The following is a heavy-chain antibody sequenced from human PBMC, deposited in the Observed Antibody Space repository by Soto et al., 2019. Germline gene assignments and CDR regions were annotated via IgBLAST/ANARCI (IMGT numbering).Heavy chain of an antibody. J-gene: IGHJ6*02. CDR2: IYHSGST. V-gene: IGHV4-4*02. D-gene: IGHD3-22*01. Sequence: SETLSLTCAVSGGSISSSNWWSWVRQPPGKGLEWIGEIYHSGSTNYNPSLKSRVTISVDKSKNQFSLKLSSVTAADTAVYYCARVMDYCDPYYYYGMDVWGQGTTVT. CDR1: GGSISSSNW. CDR3: ARVMDYCDPYYYYGMDV.